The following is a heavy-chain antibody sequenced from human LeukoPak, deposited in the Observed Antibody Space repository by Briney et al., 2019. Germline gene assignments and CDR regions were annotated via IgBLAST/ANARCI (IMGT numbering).Heavy chain of an antibody. Sequence: NPSETLSLTCTVSGYSISSGYYWGWIRQPPGKGLEWIGEINHSGSTNYNPSLKSRVTISVDTSKNQFSLKLSSVTAADTAVYYCAGKGVIHYYGSGSYVYWGQGTLVTVSS. CDR1: GYSISSGYY. CDR3: AGKGVIHYYGSGSYVY. V-gene: IGHV4-38-2*02. D-gene: IGHD3-10*01. J-gene: IGHJ4*02. CDR2: INHSGST.